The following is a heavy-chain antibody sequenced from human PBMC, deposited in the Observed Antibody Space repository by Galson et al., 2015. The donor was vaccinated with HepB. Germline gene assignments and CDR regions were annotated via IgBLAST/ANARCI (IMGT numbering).Heavy chain of an antibody. CDR1: GYTFTSYG. Sequence: SCRASGYTFTSYGISWVRQAPGQGLEWMGWISAYNGNTNYAQKLQGRVTMTTDTSTSTAYMELRSLRSDDTAVYYCARGGFGSYYVDTKVVDYWGQGTLVTVSS. CDR3: ARGGFGSYYVDTKVVDY. V-gene: IGHV1-18*04. D-gene: IGHD1-26*01. CDR2: ISAYNGNT. J-gene: IGHJ4*02.